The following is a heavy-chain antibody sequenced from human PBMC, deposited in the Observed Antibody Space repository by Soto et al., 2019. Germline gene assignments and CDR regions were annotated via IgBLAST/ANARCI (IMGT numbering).Heavy chain of an antibody. V-gene: IGHV3-11*01. J-gene: IGHJ4*02. D-gene: IGHD3-16*02. CDR3: ARDRRLHLGELSLHLPDDY. CDR1: GFTFSDYY. CDR2: ISSSGSTI. Sequence: GGSLRLSCAASGFTFSDYYMSWIRQAPGKGLEWVSCISSSGSTIYYADSVKGRFTISRDNAKNSLYLQMNSLRAEDTAVYYCARDRRLHLGELSLHLPDDYWGQGTLVTVSS.